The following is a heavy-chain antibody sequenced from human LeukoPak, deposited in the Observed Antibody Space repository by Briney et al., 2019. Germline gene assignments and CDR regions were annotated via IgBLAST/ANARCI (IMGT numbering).Heavy chain of an antibody. CDR3: AREIPVTPVCFDY. J-gene: IGHJ4*02. CDR2: ISSSSSYI. D-gene: IGHD2-21*01. CDR1: GFTFNTYN. V-gene: IGHV3-21*01. Sequence: GGSLRLSCAASGFTFNTYNMNWVRQATGKGLEWVSSISSSSSYIYYADSVKGRFTISRNNAMNSLYLQMNSLRAEDTAVYYCAREIPVTPVCFDYWGQGTLVTVSS.